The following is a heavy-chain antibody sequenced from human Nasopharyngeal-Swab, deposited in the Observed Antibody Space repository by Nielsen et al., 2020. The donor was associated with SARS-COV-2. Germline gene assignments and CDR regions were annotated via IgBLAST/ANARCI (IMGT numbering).Heavy chain of an antibody. V-gene: IGHV4-34*01. CDR1: GGSFSGYY. CDR2: INHSGST. D-gene: IGHD2/OR15-2a*01. Sequence: SETLSLTCAVYGGSFSGYYWSWIRQPPGKGLEWIGEINHSGSTNYNPSLKSRVPISIDTSKNQFSLKLSSVTAADTAVYYCARALWKKSYYYYMDVWGKGTTVTVSS. CDR3: ARALWKKSYYYYMDV. J-gene: IGHJ6*03.